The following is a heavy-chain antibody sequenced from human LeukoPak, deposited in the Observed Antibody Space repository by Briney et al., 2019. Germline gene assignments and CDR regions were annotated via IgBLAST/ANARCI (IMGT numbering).Heavy chain of an antibody. Sequence: ASVKVSCKASGYSFSNYAMNWVRQAPGQGLEWMGWIHPSTGNPAYAQGFTGRFVFSLDASVSTTYLQISGLKAEDIAVYFCARALDSLGGLSLPDYWGQGTLVTVSS. CDR1: GYSFSNYA. CDR2: IHPSTGNP. V-gene: IGHV7-4-1*02. D-gene: IGHD3-16*02. J-gene: IGHJ4*02. CDR3: ARALDSLGGLSLPDY.